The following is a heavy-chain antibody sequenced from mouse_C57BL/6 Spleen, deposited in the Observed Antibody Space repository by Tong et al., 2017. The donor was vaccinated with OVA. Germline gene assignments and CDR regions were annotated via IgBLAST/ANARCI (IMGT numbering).Heavy chain of an antibody. CDR1: GYTFSSYW. CDR2: ILPGSGST. D-gene: IGHD3-1*01. Sequence: VQLQESGTVLARPGASVKMSCKATGYTFSSYWIEWVKQRPGHGLEWIGEILPGSGSTNYNEKFKGKATFTADTSSNTAYMQLSSLTSEDSAVYYCTRGLQDFDYWGQGTTLTVSS. V-gene: IGHV1-9*01. CDR3: TRGLQDFDY. J-gene: IGHJ2*01.